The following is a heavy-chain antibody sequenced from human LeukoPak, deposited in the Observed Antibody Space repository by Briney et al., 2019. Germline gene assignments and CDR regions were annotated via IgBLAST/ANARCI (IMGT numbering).Heavy chain of an antibody. J-gene: IGHJ4*02. CDR3: AKDRFRGGSPDY. V-gene: IGHV3-33*06. CDR2: IWYDGSDK. CDR1: GFTFSTYG. D-gene: IGHD3-10*01. Sequence: GRSLRLSCAASGFTFSTYGMHWVRQAPGKGLEWVAVIWYDGSDKYYADSVKGRFTISRDNSKNTLYLQMNSLRAEDTAVYYCAKDRFRGGSPDYWGQGTLVTVSS.